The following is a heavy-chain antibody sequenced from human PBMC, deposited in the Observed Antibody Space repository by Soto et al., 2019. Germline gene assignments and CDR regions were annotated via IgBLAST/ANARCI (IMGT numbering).Heavy chain of an antibody. CDR1: GLSVKIYW. CDR3: ARGNAYSNQAMGYYYMDV. J-gene: IGHJ6*03. Sequence: STRISSAACGLSVKIYWMHGSLQAQGKGLVWVSRINSDGSSTSYADSVKGRFTISRDNAKNTLYLQMNSLRAEDTAVYYCARGNAYSNQAMGYYYMDVWGKGTTVTVSS. CDR2: INSDGSST. D-gene: IGHD4-4*01. V-gene: IGHV3-74*01.